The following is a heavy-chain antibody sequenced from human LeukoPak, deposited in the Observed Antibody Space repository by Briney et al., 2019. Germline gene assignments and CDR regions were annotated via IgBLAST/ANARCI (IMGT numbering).Heavy chain of an antibody. CDR2: INHSGST. CDR3: ARGGLGKSGSFERYFDH. V-gene: IGHV4-34*01. J-gene: IGHJ4*02. Sequence: SETLSLTCAVYGGSFSGYYWYWIRQSPGKGLEWIGEINHSGSTNYNPSLKSRVTISIDTSKNQFLLTVRSVTAADTAVYYCARGGLGKSGSFERYFDHWGQGTLVTVSS. D-gene: IGHD1-26*01. CDR1: GGSFSGYY.